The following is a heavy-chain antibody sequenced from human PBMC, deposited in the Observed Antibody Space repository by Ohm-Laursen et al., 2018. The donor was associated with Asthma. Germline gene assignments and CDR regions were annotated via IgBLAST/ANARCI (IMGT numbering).Heavy chain of an antibody. CDR3: TKDRDLEYVVSLASSAFDS. CDR1: GFTFDDYA. V-gene: IGHV3-9*01. CDR2: ISWNSGSI. D-gene: IGHD2/OR15-2a*01. J-gene: IGHJ4*02. Sequence: SLRLSCAASGFTFDDYAMHWVRQAPGKGLEWVSTISWNSGSIDYADSVRGRFTISRDNAKNYLYLQMNSLRAEDTAFYFYTKDRDLEYVVSLASSAFDSWGQGNLVTVTS.